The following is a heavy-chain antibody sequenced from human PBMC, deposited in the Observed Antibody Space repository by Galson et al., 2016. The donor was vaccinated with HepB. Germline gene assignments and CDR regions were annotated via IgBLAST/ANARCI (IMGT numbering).Heavy chain of an antibody. CDR3: AGGGNSLGFDP. J-gene: IGHJ5*02. Sequence: SETLSLTCSVSGDSISSSYYYWGWIRQPPGKGLEWIGSIDYTGTIYYNPSLKSRVTISVDTSKNQFSLKLSSVTAADTAVYYCAGGGNSLGFDPWGQGTLVTVSS. CDR2: IDYTGTI. CDR1: GDSISSSYYY. V-gene: IGHV4-39*07. D-gene: IGHD4-23*01.